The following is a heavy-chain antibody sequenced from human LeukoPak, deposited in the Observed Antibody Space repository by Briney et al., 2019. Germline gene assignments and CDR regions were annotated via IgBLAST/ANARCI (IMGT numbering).Heavy chain of an antibody. Sequence: ASVKFSCKASGYTFSSYGITWVRQAPGQGLEWMGWINANNGNTNHAQKLQGRVTMTTDTSTSTAYMELRSLRSDDTAVYYCARKGDDIVATIWRGNWFDPWGQGTLVTVSS. CDR1: GYTFSSYG. CDR2: INANNGNT. CDR3: ARKGDDIVATIWRGNWFDP. V-gene: IGHV1-18*04. D-gene: IGHD5-12*01. J-gene: IGHJ5*02.